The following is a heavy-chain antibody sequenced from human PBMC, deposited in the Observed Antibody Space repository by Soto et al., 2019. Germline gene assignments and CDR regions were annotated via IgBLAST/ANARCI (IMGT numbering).Heavy chain of an antibody. CDR3: ARRAQVVGAEGAMDV. D-gene: IGHD2-15*01. V-gene: IGHV3-48*02. Sequence: GGSLRLSCAASGFTFSSYSMNWVRQAPGKGLEWVSYISSSSSTIYYADSVKGRFTISRDNAKNSLYLQMNSLRDEDTAVYYCARRAQVVGAEGAMDVWGQGTTVTVSS. CDR2: ISSSSSTI. CDR1: GFTFSSYS. J-gene: IGHJ6*02.